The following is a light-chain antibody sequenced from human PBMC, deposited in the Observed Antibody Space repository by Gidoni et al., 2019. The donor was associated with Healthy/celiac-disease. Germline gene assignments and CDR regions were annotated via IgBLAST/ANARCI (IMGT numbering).Light chain of an antibody. J-gene: IGKJ2*01. CDR1: QSVSSN. CDR3: QQYNNWPPDT. Sequence: DIVMTQSPATLSVSPGERATLSCRASQSVSSNLAWYQQKPGQAPRLLIYGASTRATGIPARFSGSGSGTEFTLTISSLQSEDFAVYYCQQYNNWPPDTFGQXTKLEIK. CDR2: GAS. V-gene: IGKV3-15*01.